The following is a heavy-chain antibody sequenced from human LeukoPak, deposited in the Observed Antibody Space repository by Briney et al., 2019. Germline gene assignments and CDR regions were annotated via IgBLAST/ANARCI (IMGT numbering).Heavy chain of an antibody. Sequence: PSETLSLTCTVSGYSISSGYYWGWIRQPPGKGLEWIGSIYHSGTTYYNPSLKSRVTISVDTSKNQFSLELSSVTAADTAVYYCARDRNLLGWADPWGQGTLVTVSS. CDR2: IYHSGTT. D-gene: IGHD6-19*01. V-gene: IGHV4-38-2*02. J-gene: IGHJ5*02. CDR3: ARDRNLLGWADP. CDR1: GYSISSGYY.